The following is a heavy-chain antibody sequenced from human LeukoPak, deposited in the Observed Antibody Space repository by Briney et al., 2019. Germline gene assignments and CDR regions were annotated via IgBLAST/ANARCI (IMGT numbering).Heavy chain of an antibody. J-gene: IGHJ6*02. CDR3: ARSGSGDPTTEMDYYYYGMDV. CDR2: ISYDGSNK. D-gene: IGHD3-10*01. CDR1: GFTFSSYA. V-gene: IGHV3-30*04. Sequence: GRSLRLSCAASGFTFSSYAMHWVRQAPGKGLEWVAVISYDGSNKYYADSVKGRFTISRDNSKNTLYLQMNSLRAEDTAVYYCARSGSGDPTTEMDYYYYGMDVWGQGTTVTVS.